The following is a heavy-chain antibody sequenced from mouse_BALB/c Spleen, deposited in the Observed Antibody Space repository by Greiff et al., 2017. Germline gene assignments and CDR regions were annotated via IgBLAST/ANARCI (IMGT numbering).Heavy chain of an antibody. V-gene: IGHV2-9*02. CDR2: IWAGGST. CDR1: GFSLTSYG. CDR3: ARALYDYLFAY. J-gene: IGHJ3*01. Sequence: VQLVESGPGLVAPSQSLSITCTASGFSLTSYGVHWVRQPPGKGLEWLGVIWAGGSTNYNSALMPRLSISKDNSKSQVFLKMNSLQTDDTAMYYYARALYDYLFAYWGQGTLVTVSA. D-gene: IGHD2-4*01.